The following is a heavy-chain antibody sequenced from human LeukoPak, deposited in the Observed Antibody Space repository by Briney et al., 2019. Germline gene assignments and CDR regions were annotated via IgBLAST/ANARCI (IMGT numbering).Heavy chain of an antibody. CDR2: IWYDGSNK. Sequence: PGRSLRLSCAASGFTFSSYGMHWVRQAPGKGLYRMAVIWYDGSNKYYADSVKGRFTISRDNSKNTLYLKMNSLRAEDTAVYYCATGVTMVRGVPFDHYSGMDVWGKGTTVTVSS. CDR1: GFTFSSYG. V-gene: IGHV3-33*01. D-gene: IGHD3-10*01. CDR3: ATGVTMVRGVPFDHYSGMDV. J-gene: IGHJ6*04.